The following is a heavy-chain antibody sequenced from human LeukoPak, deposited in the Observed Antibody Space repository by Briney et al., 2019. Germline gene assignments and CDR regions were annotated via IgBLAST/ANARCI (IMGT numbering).Heavy chain of an antibody. CDR1: GFTFSSYE. Sequence: GGSLRLSCAASGFTFSSYEMNWVRQAPGKGLEWVSYISSSGSTIYYADYVKGRFTISRDNAKNSLYLQMNSLRAEDTAVYYCARGELPLDYWGQGTLVTVSS. J-gene: IGHJ4*02. CDR2: ISSSGSTI. V-gene: IGHV3-48*03. D-gene: IGHD1-26*01. CDR3: ARGELPLDY.